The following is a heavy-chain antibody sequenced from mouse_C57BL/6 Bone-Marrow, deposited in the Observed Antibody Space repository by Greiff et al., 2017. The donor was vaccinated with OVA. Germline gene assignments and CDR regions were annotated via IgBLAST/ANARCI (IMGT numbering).Heavy chain of an antibody. CDR1: GFTFSNYW. V-gene: IGHV6-3*01. CDR2: IRLKSDNYAT. Sequence: EVKVEESGGGLVQPGGSMKLSCVASGFTFSNYWMNWVRQSPEQGLEWVAQIRLKSDNYATHYAESVKGRFTISRDDSKSSVYLQMNNVRAEDTGIYYCTGVDYWGQGTTLTVSS. J-gene: IGHJ2*01. CDR3: TGVDY.